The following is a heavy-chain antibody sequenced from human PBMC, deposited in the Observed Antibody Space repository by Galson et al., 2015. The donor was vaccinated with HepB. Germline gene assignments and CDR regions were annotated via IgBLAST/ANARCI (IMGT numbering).Heavy chain of an antibody. CDR1: GFNFRIFW. J-gene: IGHJ6*02. CDR2: IKQDGTET. CDR3: ARDPYYMRSLGMDV. V-gene: IGHV3-7*01. Sequence: SLRLSCAASGFNFRIFWMSWVRQAPGKGLEWVADIKQDGTETHYLDSVKGRFTISRDNGNNLLYLQMNSLRVEDTAIYYCARDPYYMRSLGMDVWGQGTTVSVSS. D-gene: IGHD3-10*01.